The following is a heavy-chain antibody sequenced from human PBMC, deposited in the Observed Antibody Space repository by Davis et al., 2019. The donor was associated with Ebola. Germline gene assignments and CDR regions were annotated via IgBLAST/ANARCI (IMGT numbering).Heavy chain of an antibody. V-gene: IGHV3-30-3*01. D-gene: IGHD1-7*01. CDR1: GFTFSNHG. CDR3: ALARSGTTSILDF. CDR2: LSYDGSSK. Sequence: GESLKISCAGSGFTFSNHGLHWVRQAPGKGLEWVAALSYDGSSKFYADSVKGRFTISRDNSRNMLSLQMNSLGPEDTALYYCALARSGTTSILDFWGQGTLVTVSS. J-gene: IGHJ4*02.